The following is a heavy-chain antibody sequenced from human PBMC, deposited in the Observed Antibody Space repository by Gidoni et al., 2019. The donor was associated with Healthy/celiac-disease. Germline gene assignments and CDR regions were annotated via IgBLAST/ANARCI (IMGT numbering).Heavy chain of an antibody. CDR3: ARARGIVGAMYAFDI. V-gene: IGHV3-30-3*01. CDR1: GFTFSNYA. D-gene: IGHD1-26*01. Sequence: QVQLVEYGGGVVKPGRSLRLSCAASGFTFSNYAMHWVRQAPGKGLEWVAVISYDGSKKYYADSVKGRFTISRDNSKNTLYLQMSSLRAEDTAVYYCARARGIVGAMYAFDIWGQGTMVTVSS. CDR2: ISYDGSKK. J-gene: IGHJ3*02.